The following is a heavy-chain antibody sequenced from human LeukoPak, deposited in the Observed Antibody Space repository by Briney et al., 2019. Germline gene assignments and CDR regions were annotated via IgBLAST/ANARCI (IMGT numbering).Heavy chain of an antibody. D-gene: IGHD3-22*01. CDR3: ARANYYDSSGGDV. V-gene: IGHV1-2*02. J-gene: IGHJ6*02. CDR1: GYTFTGYY. CDR2: INPNSGGT. Sequence: ASVKVSCKASGYTFTGYYMHRVRQAPGQGLEWVGWINPNSGGTNYAQKFQGRVTMTRDTSITTAYMEVSRLRSDDTAVYYCARANYYDSSGGDVWGQGTTVTVSS.